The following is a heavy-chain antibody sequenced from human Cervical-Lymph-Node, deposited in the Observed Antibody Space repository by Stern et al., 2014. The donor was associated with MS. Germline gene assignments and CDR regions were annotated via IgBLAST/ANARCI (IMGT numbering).Heavy chain of an antibody. J-gene: IGHJ1*01. CDR3: AREGGNTAEYFQH. CDR1: GFTFSSSG. V-gene: IGHV3-33*01. CDR2: IWYDGSNR. D-gene: IGHD4-23*01. Sequence: QVQLVQSGGGVVQPGRSLRLSCAASGFTFSSSGMPWVRQAPGKGLEWLAIIWYDGSNRYYADSVKGRFTISRDNSKNTLYLQMNSLRADDTAVYYCAREGGNTAEYFQHWGQGTLVTVSS.